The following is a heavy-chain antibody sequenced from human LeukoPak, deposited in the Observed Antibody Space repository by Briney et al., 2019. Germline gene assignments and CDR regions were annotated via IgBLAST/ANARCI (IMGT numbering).Heavy chain of an antibody. CDR3: AKENGYYYYFDY. J-gene: IGHJ4*02. D-gene: IGHD3-22*01. Sequence: PGRSLRLSCAASGFTFDDYAMHWVRHAPGKGLEWVSGISWNSGSIGYADSVKGRFTISRDNAKNSLYLQMNSLRAEDTALYYCAKENGYYYYFDYWGQGTLVTVSS. CDR2: ISWNSGSI. CDR1: GFTFDDYA. V-gene: IGHV3-9*01.